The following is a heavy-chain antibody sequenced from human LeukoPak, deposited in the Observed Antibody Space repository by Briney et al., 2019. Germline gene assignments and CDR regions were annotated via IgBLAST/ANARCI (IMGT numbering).Heavy chain of an antibody. CDR1: GHTFVSYG. Sequence: GASVTVSCKASGHTFVSYGISWVRQAPGQGLEWMGWISGYNGKINYAQKFQGRVTVTTDTSTSTAYLELRSLTSEDTAVYYCARRFCSSVSCYDDDAFDVWGQGTLVTVSS. D-gene: IGHD2-2*01. CDR3: ARRFCSSVSCYDDDAFDV. J-gene: IGHJ3*01. CDR2: ISGYNGKI. V-gene: IGHV1-18*01.